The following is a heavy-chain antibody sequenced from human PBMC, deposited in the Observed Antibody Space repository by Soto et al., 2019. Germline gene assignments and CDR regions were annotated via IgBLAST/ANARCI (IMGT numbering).Heavy chain of an antibody. Sequence: QVQLQESGPGLVKPSETLSLTCTVSGGSISSYYWSWIRQPPGKGLEXIGYIYYSGSTNYNPSLKSRVTISVDTSKNXXXXXXXXXXXXXXXXXXXXXXXXXXWLVLGXXXMDVWGQGTTVTVSS. V-gene: IGHV4-59*01. CDR1: GGSISSYY. CDR3: XXXXXXXWLVLGXXXMDV. J-gene: IGHJ6*02. CDR2: IYYSGST. D-gene: IGHD6-19*01.